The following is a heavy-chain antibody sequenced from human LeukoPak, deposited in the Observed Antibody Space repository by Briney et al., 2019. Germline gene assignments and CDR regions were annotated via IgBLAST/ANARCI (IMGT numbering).Heavy chain of an antibody. D-gene: IGHD3-16*01. Sequence: SETLSITCSVSSGVISSFYWSWIRQPPGKGLECIGSMYSSGNAKYNPSLKSRVTISVDTSKNLFSLTLTSVTAADTAIYYCATLGGSFDYWGPGTRVAV. CDR2: MYSSGNA. J-gene: IGHJ4*02. V-gene: IGHV4-59*08. CDR3: ATLGGSFDY. CDR1: SGVISSFY.